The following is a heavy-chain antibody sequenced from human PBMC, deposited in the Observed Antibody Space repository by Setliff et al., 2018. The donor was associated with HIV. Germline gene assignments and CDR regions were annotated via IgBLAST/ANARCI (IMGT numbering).Heavy chain of an antibody. V-gene: IGHV3-13*01. J-gene: IGHJ4*02. CDR1: GFIFSNHD. D-gene: IGHD1-26*01. CDR3: ATGRLRATSPFDN. CDR2: IGTGGDT. Sequence: PGGSLRLSCEASGFIFSNHDFHWVRQAAAKGLEWVAAIGTGGDTYYVDSVKGRFTVSRDNSRDTLYLQMNSLRAEDTAVYYCATGRLRATSPFDNWGQGTLVTVSS.